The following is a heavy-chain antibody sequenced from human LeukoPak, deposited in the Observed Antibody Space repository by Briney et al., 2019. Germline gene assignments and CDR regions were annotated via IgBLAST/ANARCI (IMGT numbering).Heavy chain of an antibody. CDR2: ISSSSSTI. J-gene: IGHJ4*02. D-gene: IGHD3-16*02. V-gene: IGHV3-48*01. CDR1: GFTFSSYE. Sequence: GGSLRLSCAASGFTFSSYEMNWVRQAPGKGLEWVSYISSSSSTIYYADSVKGRFTISRDNAKNSLYLQMNSLRAEDTAVYYCARVSYYDYVWGSYRFPFGYWGQGTLVTVSS. CDR3: ARVSYYDYVWGSYRFPFGY.